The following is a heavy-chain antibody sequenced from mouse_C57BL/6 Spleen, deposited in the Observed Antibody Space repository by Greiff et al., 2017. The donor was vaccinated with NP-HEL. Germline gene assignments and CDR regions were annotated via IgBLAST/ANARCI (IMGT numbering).Heavy chain of an antibody. CDR3: ARRYYGSH. CDR2: IDPSDSYT. D-gene: IGHD1-1*01. J-gene: IGHJ2*01. Sequence: VQLQQSGAELVKPGASVKLSCKASGYTFTSYWMQWVKQRPGQGLEWIGEIDPSDSYTNYNQKFKGKATLTVDTSSSTAYMQLSSLTSEDSAVYYCARRYYGSHWGQGTTLTVSS. V-gene: IGHV1-50*01. CDR1: GYTFTSYW.